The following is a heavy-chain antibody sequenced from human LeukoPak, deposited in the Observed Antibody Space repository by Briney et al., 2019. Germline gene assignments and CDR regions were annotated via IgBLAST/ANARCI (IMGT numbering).Heavy chain of an antibody. CDR2: IRSKANSYAT. V-gene: IGHV3-73*01. CDR1: GFTFSGSA. D-gene: IGHD3-22*01. Sequence: PGGSLRLSCAASGFTFSGSAMHWVRQASGKGLEWVGRIRSKANSYATAYAASVKGRFTISRDDSKNTAYLQMNSLKTEDTAVYYCTSLATYYYDSSGYRAPDYWGQGTLVTVSS. J-gene: IGHJ4*02. CDR3: TSLATYYYDSSGYRAPDY.